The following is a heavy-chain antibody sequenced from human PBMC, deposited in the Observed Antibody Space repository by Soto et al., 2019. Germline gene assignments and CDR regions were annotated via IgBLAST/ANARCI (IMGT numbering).Heavy chain of an antibody. V-gene: IGHV1-3*01. D-gene: IGHD2-21*02. J-gene: IGHJ4*02. CDR3: ARDQARKYCGGDCYFDY. CDR1: GYTFTSYA. CDR2: INAGNGNT. Sequence: ASVKVSCKASGYTFTSYAMHWVRQAPGQRLEWMGWINAGNGNTKYSQKFQGRVTITADESTSTAYMELSSLRSEDTAMYYCARDQARKYCGGDCYFDYWGQGTLVTVSS.